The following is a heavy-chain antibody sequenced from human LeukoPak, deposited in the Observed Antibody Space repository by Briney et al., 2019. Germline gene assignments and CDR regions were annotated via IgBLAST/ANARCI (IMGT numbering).Heavy chain of an antibody. V-gene: IGHV4-30-4*01. CDR3: ARASDGSGGYGMDV. CDR1: GGSISSGDYY. Sequence: KPSQTLSLTCTVSGGSISSGDYYWSWIRQSPGKGLEWIGYIYYSGSTYYNPSLKSRVTISVDTSKNHFSLKLSSVTAADTAVYYCARASDGSGGYGMDVWGQGTTATVSS. D-gene: IGHD3-10*01. J-gene: IGHJ6*02. CDR2: IYYSGST.